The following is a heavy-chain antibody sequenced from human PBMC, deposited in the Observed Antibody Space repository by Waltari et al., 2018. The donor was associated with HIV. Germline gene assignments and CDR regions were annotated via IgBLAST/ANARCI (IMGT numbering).Heavy chain of an antibody. Sequence: QVQLVQSGAEVKKPGASVKVSCKASGYTFTSYDINWVRQATGQGLEWMGWMKPNSVNTGNAQKFQGRATMTRDTSISTAYMELSSLRSDDTAVYYCARALGRGYCSSTSCFFDYWGQGPLVTVSS. CDR2: MKPNSVNT. CDR1: GYTFTSYD. V-gene: IGHV1-8*01. D-gene: IGHD2-2*01. CDR3: ARALGRGYCSSTSCFFDY. J-gene: IGHJ4*02.